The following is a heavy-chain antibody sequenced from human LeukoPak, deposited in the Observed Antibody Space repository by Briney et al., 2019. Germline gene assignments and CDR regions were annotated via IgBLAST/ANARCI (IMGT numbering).Heavy chain of an antibody. J-gene: IGHJ6*02. D-gene: IGHD2-2*01. V-gene: IGHV3-9*01. CDR2: ISWNSGSI. Sequence: GGSLRLSCAASGFTFDDYAMHWVRQAPGKGLEWVSGISWNSGSIGYADSVKGRFTISRDNAKNSLYLQMNSLRAEDTALYYCAKQSQYQLPTNYYGMDVWGQGTTVTVS. CDR3: AKQSQYQLPTNYYGMDV. CDR1: GFTFDDYA.